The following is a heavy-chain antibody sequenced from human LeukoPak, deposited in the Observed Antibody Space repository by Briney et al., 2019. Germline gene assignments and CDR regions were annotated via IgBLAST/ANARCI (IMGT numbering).Heavy chain of an antibody. V-gene: IGHV4-59*12. J-gene: IGHJ3*02. CDR3: AHDRGIGYGSWSNCPEAFDI. CDR1: GGSFSGYY. CDR2: IYSSGST. Sequence: SETLSLTCTVSGGSFSGYYWSWIRQPPGKGLEWIGHIYSSGSTNSNPSLKSRVTISVDTSKNQFSLKLSSVTAADTAVYYCAHDRGIGYGSWSNCPEAFDIWGKRTMVTVS. D-gene: IGHD1-1*01.